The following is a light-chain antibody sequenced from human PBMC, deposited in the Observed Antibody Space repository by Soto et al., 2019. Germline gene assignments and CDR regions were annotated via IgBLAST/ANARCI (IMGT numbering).Light chain of an antibody. J-gene: IGLJ1*01. Sequence: QSVLTQPASVSGSPGQSIAISCTGTSSDVGGYKYVSWYQQYPGKAPKLMIYDVSNRPSGVPDRFSGSKSGNTASLTISGLQSEDEADCYCSSYTSYTSYVFGTGTKVTVL. CDR2: DVS. CDR3: SSYTSYTSYV. CDR1: SSDVGGYKY. V-gene: IGLV2-14*01.